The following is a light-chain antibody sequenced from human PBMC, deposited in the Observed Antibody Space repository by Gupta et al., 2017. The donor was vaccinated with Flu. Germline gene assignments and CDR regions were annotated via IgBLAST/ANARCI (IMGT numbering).Light chain of an antibody. CDR1: TSDVGANNY. J-gene: IGLJ1*01. CDR2: GVN. V-gene: IGLV2-14*01. CDR3: SSYRSSSTSFF. Sequence: QSALTQPASVSGSPGQSIAISYTGTTSDVGANNYVSWYQQHPGKAPKVMIYGVNNRPSGVSDRFSGSKSGNTASLTISGLQAEDEADYYCSSYRSSSTSFFFGTGTKVTVL.